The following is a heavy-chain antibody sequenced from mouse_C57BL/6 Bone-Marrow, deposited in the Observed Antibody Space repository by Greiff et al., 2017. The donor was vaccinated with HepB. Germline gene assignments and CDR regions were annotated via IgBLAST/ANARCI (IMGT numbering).Heavy chain of an antibody. Sequence: EVMLVESEGGLVQPGSSMKLSCTASGFTFSDYYMAWVRQIPEKGLEWIANINYDGSSTYYLDSLKSRFIISRDNAKTILYLQMSSLKSDDTATYYCAREIYSNYGWYLDVWGTGTTVTVSS. V-gene: IGHV5-16*01. CDR2: INYDGSST. D-gene: IGHD2-5*01. CDR3: AREIYSNYGWYLDV. CDR1: GFTFSDYY. J-gene: IGHJ1*03.